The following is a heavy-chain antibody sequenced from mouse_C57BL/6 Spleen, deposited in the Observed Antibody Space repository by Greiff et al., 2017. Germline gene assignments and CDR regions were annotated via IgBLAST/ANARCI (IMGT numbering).Heavy chain of an antibody. D-gene: IGHD3-2*02. CDR3: ARGMGTGYPFDY. V-gene: IGHV1-76*01. CDR2: IYPGSGNT. Sequence: QVQLKESGAELVRPGASVKLSCKASGYTFTDYYINWVKQRPGQGLEWIARIYPGSGNTYYNEKFKGKATLTAEKSSSTAYMQLSSLTSEDSAVYFCARGMGTGYPFDYWGQGTTLTVSS. CDR1: GYTFTDYY. J-gene: IGHJ2*01.